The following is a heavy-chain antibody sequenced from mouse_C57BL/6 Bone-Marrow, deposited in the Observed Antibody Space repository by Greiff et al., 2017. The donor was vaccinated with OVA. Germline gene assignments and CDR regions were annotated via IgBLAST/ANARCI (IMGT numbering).Heavy chain of an antibody. V-gene: IGHV2-2*01. CDR2: IWSGGSK. J-gene: IGHJ3*01. D-gene: IGHD2-10*01. CDR3: ASSYFKGFAY. CDR1: GFSLTSYG. Sequence: VKVEESGPGLVQPSQSLSITCTVSGFSLTSYGVHWVRQSPGKGLEWLGVIWSGGSKDYNAAFISRLGISKDNSKTQIFFKMNSLQADDTAIYYCASSYFKGFAYWGQGTLVTVSA.